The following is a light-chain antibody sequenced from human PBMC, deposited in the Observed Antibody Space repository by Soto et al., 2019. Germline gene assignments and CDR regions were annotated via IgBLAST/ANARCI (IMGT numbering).Light chain of an antibody. J-gene: IGKJ3*01. Sequence: EIVLTQSPATLSLSPGERATLSCRASQSVRTSLAWYQQKPDQAPRLLIYDASNRATGIPARFSGSGPGTDFTLTISRLEPEDFAVYYCQQRSDWPVTFGPGTKVDNK. CDR3: QQRSDWPVT. V-gene: IGKV3-11*01. CDR1: QSVRTS. CDR2: DAS.